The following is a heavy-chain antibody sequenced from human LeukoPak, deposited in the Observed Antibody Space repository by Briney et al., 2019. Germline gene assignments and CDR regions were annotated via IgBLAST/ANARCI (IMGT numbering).Heavy chain of an antibody. CDR3: AKNPSTTNSGVHYDY. V-gene: IGHV3-23*01. Sequence: GGSLRLSCTASGFTFSSYAMNWVRQAPGKGLDWVSAISSGGGTIYYADSVKGRFTISRDNSKNTLYLQLNGLRAEDTAVYYCAKNPSTTNSGVHYDYWGQGALVTVSS. CDR2: ISSGGGTI. D-gene: IGHD1-1*01. CDR1: GFTFSSYA. J-gene: IGHJ4*02.